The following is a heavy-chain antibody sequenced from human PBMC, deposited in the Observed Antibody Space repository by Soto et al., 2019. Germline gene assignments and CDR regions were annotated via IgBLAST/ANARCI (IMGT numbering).Heavy chain of an antibody. V-gene: IGHV1-69*06. Sequence: QVQLVQSGAEVKKPGSSVKVSCKASGGTFSSYAISWVRQAPGQGLEWMGGIIPIFGTANYAQKFQGRVTITADKSTSTAYMELSILRSEDTAVYYCATAYYGSGSYPPSPFDYWGQGTLVTVSS. D-gene: IGHD3-10*01. CDR3: ATAYYGSGSYPPSPFDY. CDR1: GGTFSSYA. CDR2: IIPIFGTA. J-gene: IGHJ4*02.